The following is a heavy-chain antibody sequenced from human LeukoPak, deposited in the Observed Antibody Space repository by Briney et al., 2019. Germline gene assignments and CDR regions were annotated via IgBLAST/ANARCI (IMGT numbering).Heavy chain of an antibody. D-gene: IGHD4-17*01. J-gene: IGHJ4*02. CDR2: IYSGGTT. Sequence: GSLRLSCVVSGFTVSSNYMSWVRQAPGKGLEWVSVIYSGGTTNYADSVKGRFTVYRDNSKNTLYLQMNSLRAEDTAVYYCASKLTTGYWGQGTLVTVSS. CDR3: ASKLTTGY. V-gene: IGHV3-66*01. CDR1: GFTVSSNY.